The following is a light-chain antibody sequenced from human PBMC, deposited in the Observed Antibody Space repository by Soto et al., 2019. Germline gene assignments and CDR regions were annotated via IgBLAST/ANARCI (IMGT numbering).Light chain of an antibody. CDR1: QAIDSW. J-gene: IGKJ3*01. V-gene: IGKV1-39*01. CDR2: AAS. CDR3: QQSFSYPFT. Sequence: DIQMTQSTSSVSASVGDRVTITCRASQAIDSWLTWYQQKPGEAPKLLIYAASSLQGGVPSRFSGSGSGTDFTLTIKSLQPEYLATYDCQQSFSYPFTSGPGTTVDIK.